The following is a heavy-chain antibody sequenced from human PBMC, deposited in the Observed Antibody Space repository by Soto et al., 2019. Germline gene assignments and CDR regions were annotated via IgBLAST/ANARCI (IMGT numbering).Heavy chain of an antibody. J-gene: IGHJ4*02. V-gene: IGHV3-21*01. CDR1: GFTVSRYA. CDR2: ISTSSGYI. Sequence: LRLSCASSGFTVSRYAMNWFRQAPGKGLEWVSSISTSSGYIYYADSVKGRFTISRDNVKNSLFLQMNSLRAEDTAVYYCASLLTSSRDSWGQGTLVTVSS. CDR3: ASLLTSSRDS. D-gene: IGHD6-6*01.